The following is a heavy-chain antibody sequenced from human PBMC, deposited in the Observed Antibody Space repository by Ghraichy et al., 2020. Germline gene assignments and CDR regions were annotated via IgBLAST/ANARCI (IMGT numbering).Heavy chain of an antibody. Sequence: SETLSLTCAVSGGSISSGGYSWSWIRQPPGKGLEWIGYIYHSGSTYYNPSLKSRVTISVDRSKNQFSLKLSSVTAADTAVYYCARARAYYYDSSGYYLMDYFDYWGQGTLVTVSS. CDR3: ARARAYYYDSSGYYLMDYFDY. CDR1: GGSISSGGYS. V-gene: IGHV4-30-2*01. D-gene: IGHD3-22*01. J-gene: IGHJ4*02. CDR2: IYHSGST.